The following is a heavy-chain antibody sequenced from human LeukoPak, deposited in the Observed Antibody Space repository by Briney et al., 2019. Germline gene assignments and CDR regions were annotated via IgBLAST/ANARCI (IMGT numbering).Heavy chain of an antibody. V-gene: IGHV3-7*01. Sequence: GGSLRLSCAAPGFTFSSYWMSWVRQAPGKGLEWVANIKQDGSEKYYVDSVKGRFTISRDNAKNSLYLQMNSLRAEDTAVYYCARDPSGSGYSDYWGQGTLVTVSS. CDR1: GFTFSSYW. J-gene: IGHJ4*02. D-gene: IGHD3-3*01. CDR2: IKQDGSEK. CDR3: ARDPSGSGYSDY.